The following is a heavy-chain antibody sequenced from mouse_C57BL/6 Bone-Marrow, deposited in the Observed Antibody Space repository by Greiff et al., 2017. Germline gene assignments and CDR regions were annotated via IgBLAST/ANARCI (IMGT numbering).Heavy chain of an antibody. V-gene: IGHV10-1*01. CDR1: GFSFNTYA. J-gene: IGHJ4*01. CDR3: VRHGRFIRAMDY. D-gene: IGHD1-1*01. Sequence: DVKLVESGGGLVQPKGSLKLSCAASGFSFNTYAMNWVRQAPGKGLEWVARIRSKSNNYATYYADSVKDRFTISRDDSESMLYLQMNNLKTEDTAMYYCVRHGRFIRAMDYWGQGTSVTVSS. CDR2: IRSKSNNYAT.